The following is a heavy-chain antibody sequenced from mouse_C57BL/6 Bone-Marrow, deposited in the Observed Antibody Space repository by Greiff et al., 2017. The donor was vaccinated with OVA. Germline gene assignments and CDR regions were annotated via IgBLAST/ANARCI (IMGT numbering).Heavy chain of an antibody. CDR2: IYPYNGVS. CDR1: GYSFTGYY. D-gene: IGHD4-1*01. Sequence: VQLQQSGPGLVKPGASVKISCKASGYSFTGYYMHWVQQSHGNILDWIGYIYPYNGVSSYNQNFKGKATLTVDNSSSTAYMELRSLTSEDSAVYYSESGTGFDYWGQGTALTVSS. J-gene: IGHJ2*01. CDR3: ESGTGFDY. V-gene: IGHV1-31*01.